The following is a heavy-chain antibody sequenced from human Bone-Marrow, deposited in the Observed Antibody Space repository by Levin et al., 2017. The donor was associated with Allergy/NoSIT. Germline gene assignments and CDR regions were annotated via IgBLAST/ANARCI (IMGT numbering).Heavy chain of an antibody. D-gene: IGHD1-26*01. J-gene: IGHJ4*02. CDR1: GFTFSSYA. CDR3: EKLIVGATRDDY. CDR2: ISGSGGST. Sequence: AGGSLRLSCAASGFTFSSYAMSWVRQAPGKGLEWVSAISGSGGSTYYADSVKGRFTISRDNSKNTLYLQMNSLRAEDTAVYYCEKLIVGATRDDYWGQGTLVTVSS. V-gene: IGHV3-23*01.